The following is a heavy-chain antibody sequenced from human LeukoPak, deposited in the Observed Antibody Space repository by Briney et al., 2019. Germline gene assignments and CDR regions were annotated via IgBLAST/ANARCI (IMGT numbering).Heavy chain of an antibody. CDR1: GYTFTSYG. Sequence: ASVKVSCKASGYTFTSYGISWVRQAPGQGLEWMGWISAYNGNTNYARKLQGRVTMTTDTSTSTAYMELRSLRSDDTAVYYCARDGADYGDYVPDYWGQGTLVTVSS. V-gene: IGHV1-18*01. CDR2: ISAYNGNT. J-gene: IGHJ4*02. D-gene: IGHD4-17*01. CDR3: ARDGADYGDYVPDY.